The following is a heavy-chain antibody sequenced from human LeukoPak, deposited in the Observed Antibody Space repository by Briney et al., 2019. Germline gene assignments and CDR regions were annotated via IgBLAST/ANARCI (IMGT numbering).Heavy chain of an antibody. J-gene: IGHJ4*01. Sequence: RGSLRLSCAASGFTFSDYFMSWIRQAPGKGLEWVSYISSSSYTNYADSEKGRFTISRDNAKNSLYLQMNSLRAEDTAVYYCARAGGTVAGIRYFDYWGHGTLVTVSS. CDR1: GFTFSDYF. D-gene: IGHD6-13*01. CDR2: ISSSSYT. V-gene: IGHV3-11*05. CDR3: ARAGGTVAGIRYFDY.